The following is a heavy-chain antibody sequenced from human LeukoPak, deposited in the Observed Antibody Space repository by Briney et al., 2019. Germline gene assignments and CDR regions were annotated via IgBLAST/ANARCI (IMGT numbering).Heavy chain of an antibody. J-gene: IGHJ4*02. D-gene: IGHD6-13*01. CDR2: INQDGGEK. V-gene: IGHV3-7*02. CDR1: GXTFSRYW. Sequence: GGSLRLSCAASGXTFSRYWMTWVRQAPGKGLEWVANINQDGGEKYYVDSVKGRFTISRDNAKNSLFLQVNSLRAEDTAVYYCAELDSSSPRNWGQGTLVTVSS. CDR3: AELDSSSPRN.